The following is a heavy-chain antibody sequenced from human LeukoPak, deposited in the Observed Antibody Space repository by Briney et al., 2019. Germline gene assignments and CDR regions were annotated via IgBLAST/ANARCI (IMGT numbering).Heavy chain of an antibody. V-gene: IGHV3-11*04. Sequence: KPWGSLRLSCTASGFTFSDYYMSWIRQAPGKGLEWVSYISSSGSTIYYADSVKGRFTISRDNAKNSLYLQMNSLRAEDTAVYYCARDPHPTYYYDSSGPSGGDYWGQGTLVTVSS. J-gene: IGHJ4*02. CDR1: GFTFSDYY. D-gene: IGHD3-22*01. CDR2: ISSSGSTI. CDR3: ARDPHPTYYYDSSGPSGGDY.